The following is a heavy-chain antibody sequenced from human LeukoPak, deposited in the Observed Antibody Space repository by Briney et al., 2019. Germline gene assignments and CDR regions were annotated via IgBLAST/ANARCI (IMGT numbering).Heavy chain of an antibody. V-gene: IGHV1-2*02. J-gene: IGHJ4*02. Sequence: ASVKVSCKASGYIFTGYYMHWVRQAPGQGLEWMGWINPNSGGTNYAQKFQGRVTMTRDTSISTAYMELSRLRSDDTAVYYCARGRSAAHIVVVTAIPNYWGQGTLVTVSS. CDR2: INPNSGGT. CDR1: GYIFTGYY. CDR3: ARGRSAAHIVVVTAIPNY. D-gene: IGHD2-21*02.